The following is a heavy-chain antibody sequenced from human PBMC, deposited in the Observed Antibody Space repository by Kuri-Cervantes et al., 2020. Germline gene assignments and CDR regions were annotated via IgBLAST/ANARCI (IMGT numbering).Heavy chain of an antibody. J-gene: IGHJ3*02. Sequence: KVSCKGSGHSFTSYWIGWVRQMPGKGLEWMGTIYPGDSDTRYSPSFQGQVTISVDRSITTAYLQWSSLKASDTAMYYCARHRDTSSWDAFDIWGQGTMVTVSS. CDR3: ARHRDTSSWDAFDI. CDR2: IYPGDSDT. CDR1: GHSFTSYW. D-gene: IGHD6-13*01. V-gene: IGHV5-51*01.